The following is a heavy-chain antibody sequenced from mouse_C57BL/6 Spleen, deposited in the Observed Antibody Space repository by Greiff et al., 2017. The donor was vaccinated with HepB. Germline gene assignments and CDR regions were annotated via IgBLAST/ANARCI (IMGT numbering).Heavy chain of an antibody. J-gene: IGHJ2*01. V-gene: IGHV1-26*01. D-gene: IGHD4-1*01. CDR3: ARTGIYFDY. CDR1: GYTFTDYY. CDR2: LNPNNGGT. Sequence: EVQLQQSGPELVKPGASVKISCKSSGYTFTDYYMNWVKQSHGKSLEGIGDLNPNNGGTTYNQKFKGKATLTVDKASSSSYMELRSLTSEDSSVYYCARTGIYFDYWGQGTTLPVSS.